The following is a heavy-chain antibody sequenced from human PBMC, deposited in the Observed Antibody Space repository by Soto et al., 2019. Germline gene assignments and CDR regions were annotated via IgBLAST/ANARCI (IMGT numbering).Heavy chain of an antibody. D-gene: IGHD2-15*01. CDR2: IRSKADSYAT. CDR1: GFTFSDSP. CDR3: SSHSPEDMRRT. Sequence: EVQLVESGGGLVQPGGSLKLSCTASGFTFSDSPMHWVRQASGKGLEWVGRIRSKADSYATAYGASVKGRFTIPRDDSKNTAYLQMNSLKTEDAAVYYCSSHSPEDMRRTWGQGTLVTVSS. V-gene: IGHV3-73*02. J-gene: IGHJ5*02.